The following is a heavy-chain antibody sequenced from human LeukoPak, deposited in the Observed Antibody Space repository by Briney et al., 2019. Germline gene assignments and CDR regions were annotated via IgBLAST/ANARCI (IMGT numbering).Heavy chain of an antibody. D-gene: IGHD4-17*01. Sequence: TGGSLRLSCAASGFTFSRYAMNWVRQAPGKGLEWLSYISNSGGDINYADSVKGRFTISRDNAKNSLYLQMNSLRVEDTAVYYCARTLTTTYSWGQGTLVTVSS. CDR1: GFTFSRYA. CDR2: ISNSGGDI. CDR3: ARTLTTTYS. V-gene: IGHV3-48*03. J-gene: IGHJ4*02.